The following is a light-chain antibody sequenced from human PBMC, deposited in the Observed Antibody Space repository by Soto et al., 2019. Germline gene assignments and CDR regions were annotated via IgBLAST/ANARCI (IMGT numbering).Light chain of an antibody. V-gene: IGKV4-1*01. CDR2: WAS. Sequence: DIVITHSPHSLSVSVRPMATIYCKSTQSVLYSSNNKNYLAWYKQKPGQAPELLIYWASTRESGVPDRFSGSGSGTDFTLTISSLQAEDVAVYYCQQYYSTPQTFGQGTKVDI. CDR3: QQYYSTPQT. CDR1: QSVLYSSNNKNY. J-gene: IGKJ1*01.